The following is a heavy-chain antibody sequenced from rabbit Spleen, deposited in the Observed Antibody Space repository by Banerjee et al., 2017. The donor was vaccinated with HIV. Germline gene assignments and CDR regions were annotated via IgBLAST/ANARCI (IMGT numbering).Heavy chain of an antibody. J-gene: IGHJ4*01. D-gene: IGHD4-1*01. CDR3: VREVAAKFNL. V-gene: IGHV1S40*01. CDR1: GFSFGSNDY. CDR2: IYSGNSDT. Sequence: QSLEESGGGLVKPGGSLTLTCTASGFSFGSNDYMCWVRQAPGRGLEWIACIYSGNSDTDYANWPKGRFTISKTSSTTVTLQLNSLTAADTATYFCVREVAAKFNLWGQGTLVTVS.